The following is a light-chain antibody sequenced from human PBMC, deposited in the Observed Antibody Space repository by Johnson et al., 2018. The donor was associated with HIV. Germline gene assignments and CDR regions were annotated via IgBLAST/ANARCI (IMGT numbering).Light chain of an antibody. CDR3: GTWDNSLNVYV. J-gene: IGLJ1*01. CDR1: SSNIENNY. Sequence: QSVLTQPPSVSAASGQKVDISCSGSSSNIENNYLSWYQQLPHTAPKLLISDNNKRPSGIPDRFSGSKSGATATLDLTGLQTGDEADYYCGTWDNSLNVYVFGTGTKVTVL. CDR2: DNN. V-gene: IGLV1-51*01.